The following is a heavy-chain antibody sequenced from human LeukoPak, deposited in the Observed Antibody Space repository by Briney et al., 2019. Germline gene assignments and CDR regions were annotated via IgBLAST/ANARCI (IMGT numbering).Heavy chain of an antibody. V-gene: IGHV3-53*01. J-gene: IGHJ4*02. CDR1: GFTFSSYS. D-gene: IGHD6-13*01. CDR2: IYSGGNT. Sequence: PGGSLRLSCAASGFTFSSYSMSWVRQAPGKGLEWVSVIYSGGNTYYADSVKGRFTISRDNSKNTLYLQMNSLRAEDTAVYYCSRDSPERQYSSSWNSVWGQGTLVTVSS. CDR3: SRDSPERQYSSSWNSV.